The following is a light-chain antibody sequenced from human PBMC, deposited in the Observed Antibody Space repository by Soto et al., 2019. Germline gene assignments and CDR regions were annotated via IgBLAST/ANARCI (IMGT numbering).Light chain of an antibody. Sequence: GDRVTITCRASQDIRNDLGWYQQKPGKAPKLLIYAASSLHSGVPSRFSGSGSDTDFTLTISSLQPEDFATYYCLQDNNFPSLTFGGGTKVDIK. CDR2: AAS. CDR3: LQDNNFPSLT. J-gene: IGKJ4*01. CDR1: QDIRND. V-gene: IGKV1-6*01.